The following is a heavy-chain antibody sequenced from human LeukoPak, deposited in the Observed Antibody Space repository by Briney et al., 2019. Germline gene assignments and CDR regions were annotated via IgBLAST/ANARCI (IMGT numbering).Heavy chain of an antibody. J-gene: IGHJ4*02. Sequence: PSETLSLTCAVYGGSFSGYYWSWIRQPPGKGLEWIGEINHSGSTNYNTSLKTRATISVDTSKNQFSLKLSSVPAADTAVYYCARAWAYYYGSGSYSAIDYWGQGTLVTVSS. CDR1: GGSFSGYY. CDR3: ARAWAYYYGSGSYSAIDY. D-gene: IGHD3-10*01. V-gene: IGHV4-34*01. CDR2: INHSGST.